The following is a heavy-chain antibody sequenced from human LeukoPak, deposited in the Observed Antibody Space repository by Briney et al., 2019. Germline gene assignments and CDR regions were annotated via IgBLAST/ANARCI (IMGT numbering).Heavy chain of an antibody. D-gene: IGHD1-26*01. CDR2: ISVSGGNT. CDR1: GFTFSNYA. CDR3: AKWGHSGSYYDY. J-gene: IGHJ4*02. Sequence: GGSLRLSCAASGFTFSNYAMSWFRQAPGKGLEWVSSISVSGGNTYHADSVKGRFTISIDNSKNTLDLQMNSLRAEDTAVYYCAKWGHSGSYYDYWGQGTLVTVSS. V-gene: IGHV3-23*01.